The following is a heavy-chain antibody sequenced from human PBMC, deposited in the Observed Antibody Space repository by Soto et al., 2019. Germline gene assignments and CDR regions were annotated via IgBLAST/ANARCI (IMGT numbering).Heavy chain of an antibody. CDR3: ARDLKGMVATRDLGY. D-gene: IGHD5-12*01. CDR2: IIPIFGTA. CDR1: GGTFSSYA. V-gene: IGHV1-69*13. J-gene: IGHJ4*02. Sequence: ASVKVSCKASGGTFSSYAISWVRQAPGQGLEWMGGIIPIFGTANYAQKFQGRVTITADESTSTAYMELSSLRSEDTAVYYCARDLKGMVATRDLGYWGQGTLVTVSS.